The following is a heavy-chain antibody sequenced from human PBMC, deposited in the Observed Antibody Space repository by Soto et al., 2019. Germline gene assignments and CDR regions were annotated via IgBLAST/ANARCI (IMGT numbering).Heavy chain of an antibody. D-gene: IGHD6-19*01. V-gene: IGHV3-23*01. CDR1: GFTFSSYA. CDR3: AKNPGGSGWLKGLDY. Sequence: PGGSLRLSCAASGFTFSSYAMSWVRQAPGKGLEWVSSISGSGGTTYHADSVKGRFTISRDNSKNTLYLQMNSLRAEDTAVYYCAKNPGGSGWLKGLDYWGQGTLVTVSS. CDR2: ISGSGGTT. J-gene: IGHJ4*02.